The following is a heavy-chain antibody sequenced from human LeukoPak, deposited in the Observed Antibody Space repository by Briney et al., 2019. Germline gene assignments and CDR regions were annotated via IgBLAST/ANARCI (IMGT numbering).Heavy chain of an antibody. J-gene: IGHJ6*02. V-gene: IGHV4-4*02. CDR3: ARQTYYSDTSAYRYTAYYYYGMDV. CDR2: IYHNGGT. D-gene: IGHD3-22*01. CDR1: SVSISSTNF. Sequence: SETLSLTCAVSSVSISSTNFWSWVRQPPGKGLEWIGEIYHNGGTDYNPSLGSRVTISRDKSENQLSLTLRSVTAADTAVYYCARQTYYSDTSAYRYTAYYYYGMDVWGQGTTVTVSS.